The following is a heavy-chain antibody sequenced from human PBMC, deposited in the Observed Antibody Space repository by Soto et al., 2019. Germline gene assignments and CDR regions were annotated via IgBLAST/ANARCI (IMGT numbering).Heavy chain of an antibody. CDR2: IYYSGGT. Sequence: SETLSLTCTVSGGSISSGGYSWSWIRQPPGKGLEWIGYIYYSGGTYYNPSLKSRVTISVDTSKNQFSLKLSSVTAADTAVYYCARVGYYDSSADYWGQGTRVTVSS. V-gene: IGHV4-31*03. CDR1: GGSISSGGYS. J-gene: IGHJ4*02. D-gene: IGHD3-22*01. CDR3: ARVGYYDSSADY.